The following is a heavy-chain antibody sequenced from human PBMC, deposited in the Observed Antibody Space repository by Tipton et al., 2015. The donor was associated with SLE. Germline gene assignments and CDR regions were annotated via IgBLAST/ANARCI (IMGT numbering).Heavy chain of an antibody. J-gene: IGHJ4*02. CDR1: GYSISSGYY. CDR2: IYHSGST. D-gene: IGHD1-26*01. V-gene: IGHV4-38-2*02. CDR3: ASIMAGGLYGIVGANDY. Sequence: TLSLTCTVSGYSISSGYYWGWIRQPPGKGLEWIGSIYHSGSTYYNPSLKSRVTISVDTSKNQFSLKLSSVTAADTAVYYCASIMAGGLYGIVGANDYWGQGTLVTVSS.